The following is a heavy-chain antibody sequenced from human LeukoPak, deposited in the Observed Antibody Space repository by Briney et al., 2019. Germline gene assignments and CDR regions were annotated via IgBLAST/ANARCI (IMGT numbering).Heavy chain of an antibody. D-gene: IGHD4-17*01. CDR2: ISGGGGST. V-gene: IGHV3-23*01. Sequence: GGSLRLSCAASGFTFSSYAMSWVRQAPGKGLEWVSAISGGGGSTYYADSVKGRFTISRDNSKNTLYLQMNSLRAEDTAVYYCAKDPYGDYHFDYWGQGTLVTVSS. CDR1: GFTFSSYA. CDR3: AKDPYGDYHFDY. J-gene: IGHJ4*02.